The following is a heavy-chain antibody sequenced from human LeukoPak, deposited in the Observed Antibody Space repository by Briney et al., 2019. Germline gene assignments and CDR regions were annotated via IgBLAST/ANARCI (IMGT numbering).Heavy chain of an antibody. Sequence: SETLSLTCTVSGGSISSSSYSWGWIRQPPGKGLEWIGSIYYSGSTYYNPSLKSRVTISVDTSKNQFSLKLSSVTAADTAVYYCARVEVVPAAIGFDPWGQGTLVTVSS. CDR1: GGSISSSSYS. CDR3: ARVEVVPAAIGFDP. D-gene: IGHD2-2*01. J-gene: IGHJ5*02. V-gene: IGHV4-39*07. CDR2: IYYSGST.